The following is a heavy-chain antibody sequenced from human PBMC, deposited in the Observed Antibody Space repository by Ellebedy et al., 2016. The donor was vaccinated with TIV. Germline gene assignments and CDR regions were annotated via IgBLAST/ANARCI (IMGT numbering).Heavy chain of an antibody. V-gene: IGHV3-23*01. J-gene: IGHJ2*01. Sequence: GESLKISCAASGFTFSNYAMSWVRQAPGKGLEWVSALSLSDDSTFYAASVKGRFTISRDNSRNTLYLQLSSLRAEDTALYFCTRIQTNWYFNLWGRGTLVTVSS. D-gene: IGHD5-18*01. CDR2: LSLSDDST. CDR3: TRIQTNWYFNL. CDR1: GFTFSNYA.